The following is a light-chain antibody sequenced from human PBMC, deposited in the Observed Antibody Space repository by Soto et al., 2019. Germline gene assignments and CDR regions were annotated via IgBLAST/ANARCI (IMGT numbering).Light chain of an antibody. CDR3: HSYDISLSGSYV. J-gene: IGLJ1*01. CDR1: SSNIGAGYD. CDR2: GNN. Sequence: QSVLTQPPSVSGAPGQRVTISCTGSSSNIGAGYDVHWYQQLPGTAPKLLIYGNNNRPSGVPDRFSGSKSGTSASLAITGLQAEDEADYYCHSYDISLSGSYVFGTGTKLTVL. V-gene: IGLV1-40*01.